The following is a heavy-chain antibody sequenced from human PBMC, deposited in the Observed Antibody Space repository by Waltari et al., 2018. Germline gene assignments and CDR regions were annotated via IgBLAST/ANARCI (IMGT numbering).Heavy chain of an antibody. J-gene: IGHJ4*02. D-gene: IGHD1-1*01. CDR3: ALDFGGNEDY. Sequence: EVQLVESGGGLVQPGGSLRLSCAVSGFTFSSYWMHWVRQAPGKGLVWCSRITPDGSKINYADSVGGRFTISRDNAKNTLYLQMDRLRAEDTALYYCALDFGGNEDYWGQGILVTVSS. V-gene: IGHV3-74*01. CDR1: GFTFSSYW. CDR2: ITPDGSKI.